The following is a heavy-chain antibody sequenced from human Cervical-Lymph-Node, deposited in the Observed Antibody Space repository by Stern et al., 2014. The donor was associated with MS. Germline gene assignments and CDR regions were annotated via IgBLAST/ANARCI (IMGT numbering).Heavy chain of an antibody. J-gene: IGHJ5*02. Sequence: QLVQSGAEVKKPGASVKVSCKASGGTFTSYAIRWVRQAPGQGLEWMGGIIPIFGTANYAQKFQGRVRITADESTSTAYRELSSLGSEDTAVYYCARADYYDSSGYSHWFDPWGQGTLVTVSS. V-gene: IGHV1-69*01. D-gene: IGHD3-22*01. CDR1: GGTFTSYA. CDR2: IIPIFGTA. CDR3: ARADYYDSSGYSHWFDP.